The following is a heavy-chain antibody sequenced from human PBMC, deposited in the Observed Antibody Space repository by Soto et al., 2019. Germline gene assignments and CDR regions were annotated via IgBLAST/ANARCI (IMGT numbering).Heavy chain of an antibody. CDR2: ISSNGGST. CDR3: AREGGGYYFDY. V-gene: IGHV3-64*01. J-gene: IGHJ4*02. CDR1: GFTFSSYA. Sequence: GGSLRLSCAASGFTFSSYAMHWVRQAPGKGLEYVSAISSNGGSTYYANSVKGRFTISRDNSKNTLYLQMGSLRAEDMAVYYCAREGGGYYFDYWGQGTLVTVPQ. D-gene: IGHD3-16*01.